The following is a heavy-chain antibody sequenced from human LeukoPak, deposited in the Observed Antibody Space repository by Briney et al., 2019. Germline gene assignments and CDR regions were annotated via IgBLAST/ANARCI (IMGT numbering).Heavy chain of an antibody. CDR2: IRYDGSNK. D-gene: IGHD3-10*01. CDR1: GFTFSSYG. V-gene: IGHV3-30*02. CDR3: AKDVDYYSSGAGWSYYFDY. Sequence: PGGSLRLSCAASGFTFSSYGMHWVRQAPGKGLEWVAFIRYDGSNKYYADSVKGRFTISRDNSKNTLYLQMNSLRAEDTAVYYCAKDVDYYSSGAGWSYYFDYWGQGTLVTVSS. J-gene: IGHJ4*02.